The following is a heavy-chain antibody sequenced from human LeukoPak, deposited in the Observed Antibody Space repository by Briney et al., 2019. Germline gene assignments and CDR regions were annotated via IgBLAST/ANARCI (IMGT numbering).Heavy chain of an antibody. CDR2: IYYSGST. J-gene: IGHJ4*02. V-gene: IGHV4-59*01. D-gene: IGHD5-24*01. CDR3: ARVFRDGYKFDY. CDR1: GGSISSYH. Sequence: PSETLSLTCTVSGGSISSYHWSWIRQPPGKGLEWIGYIYYSGSTNYNPSLKSRVTISVDTSKDQFSLKLGSVTAADTAVYYCARVFRDGYKFDYWGQGTLVTVSS.